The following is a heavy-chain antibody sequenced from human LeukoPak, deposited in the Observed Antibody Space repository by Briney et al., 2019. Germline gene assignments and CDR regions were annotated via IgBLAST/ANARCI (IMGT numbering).Heavy chain of an antibody. CDR1: GFTFSSYG. CDR3: AKHRNYYGSGSYHPDY. J-gene: IGHJ4*02. Sequence: GGSLRLSCAASGFTFSSYGMHWVRQAPGKGLEWVAFIRYDGSNKYYADSVKGRFTISRDNSKNTLYLQMNSLRAEDTAVYYCAKHRNYYGSGSYHPDYWGRGTLVTVSS. V-gene: IGHV3-30*02. D-gene: IGHD3-10*01. CDR2: IRYDGSNK.